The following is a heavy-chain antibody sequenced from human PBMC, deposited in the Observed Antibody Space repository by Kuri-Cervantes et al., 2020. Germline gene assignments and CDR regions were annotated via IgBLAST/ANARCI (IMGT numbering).Heavy chain of an antibody. J-gene: IGHJ4*02. CDR3: ARGPYCFDL. CDR2: INSDGSST. Sequence: GESLKISCAASGFTFSSYAMHWVRQAPGKGLVWVSRINSDGSSTSYAESVKGRVTISRDNAKNTLHLQMNSLRAEDTALYYCARGPYCFDLWGRGTLVTVSS. V-gene: IGHV3-74*03. CDR1: GFTFSSYA.